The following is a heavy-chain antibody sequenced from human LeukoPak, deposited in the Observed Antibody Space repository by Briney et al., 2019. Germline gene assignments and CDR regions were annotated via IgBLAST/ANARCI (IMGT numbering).Heavy chain of an antibody. D-gene: IGHD3-16*01. V-gene: IGHV1-18*01. CDR3: ARDSWGAFDI. J-gene: IGHJ3*02. Sequence: ASVKLSCKPSGYTFTSYAISWVRQPPAPALEWMGWISAYNGNTNYAQKLQGRVTMTTDTSTSTAYMELRSLRSDDTAVYYCARDSWGAFDIWGQGTMVTVSS. CDR2: ISAYNGNT. CDR1: GYTFTSYA.